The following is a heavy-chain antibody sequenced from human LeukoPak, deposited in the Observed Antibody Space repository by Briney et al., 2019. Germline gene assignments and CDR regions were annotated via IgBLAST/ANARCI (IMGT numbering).Heavy chain of an antibody. J-gene: IGHJ6*03. V-gene: IGHV1-69*13. CDR1: GGTFSSYA. CDR3: ARVGGWGRGSRLGLYYYYYMDV. CDR2: IIPIIGTA. D-gene: IGHD1-26*01. Sequence: SVKVSCKAAGGTFSSYAISWVRQAPGQGLEWMGGIIPIIGTANYAQKFQGRVTITADESTSTAYMELSSLRSEDTAVYYCARVGGWGRGSRLGLYYYYYMDVWGKGTTVTVSS.